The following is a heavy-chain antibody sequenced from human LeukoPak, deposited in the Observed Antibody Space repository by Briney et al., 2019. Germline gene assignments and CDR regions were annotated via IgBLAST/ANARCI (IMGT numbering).Heavy chain of an antibody. J-gene: IGHJ4*02. CDR3: VRVSRALAAFFDY. CDR2: INTDTGNP. D-gene: IGHD6-6*01. Sequence: ASVKVSCKPSGYTFSSYAMNWVRQAPGQGLEWMGWINTDTGNPTYAQGFTGRYVFSLDSSVTTSYLQIDNLKAEDTAVYYCVRVSRALAAFFDYWGQGTLVTVSS. V-gene: IGHV7-4-1*01. CDR1: GYTFSSYA.